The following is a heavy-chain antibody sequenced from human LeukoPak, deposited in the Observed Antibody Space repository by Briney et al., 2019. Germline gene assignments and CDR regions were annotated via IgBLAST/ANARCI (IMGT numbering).Heavy chain of an antibody. CDR1: GFTFSDYE. CDR3: VVVFDY. Sequence: GGSLRLSCTASGFTFSDYEMNWVRQATGKVLEWVAYISNSGSTINYADSVKGRFTISRDNAKKSLYLQMNSLRAEDTAVYYCVVVFDYWGQGTLVTVSS. CDR2: ISNSGSTI. J-gene: IGHJ4*02. D-gene: IGHD3-22*01. V-gene: IGHV3-48*03.